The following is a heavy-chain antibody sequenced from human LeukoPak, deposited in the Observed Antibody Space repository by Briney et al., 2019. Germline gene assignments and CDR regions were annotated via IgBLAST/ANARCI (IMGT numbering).Heavy chain of an antibody. CDR1: GFSLSTSGVG. J-gene: IGHJ5*02. CDR3: AHRRTGGYCSSTSCSDNWFDP. V-gene: IGHV2-5*02. Sequence: SGPTLVKPTQTLTLTCTFSGFSLSTSGVGVGWIRQPPGKALEWLALIYWDDDKRYSPSLKNRLTITRDISKNQVVLTMTNMDPVDTATFYCAHRRTGGYCSSTSCSDNWFDPWGQGTLVTVSS. CDR2: IYWDDDK. D-gene: IGHD2-2*01.